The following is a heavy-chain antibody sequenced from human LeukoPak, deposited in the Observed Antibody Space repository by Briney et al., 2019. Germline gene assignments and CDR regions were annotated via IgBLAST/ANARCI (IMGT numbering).Heavy chain of an antibody. V-gene: IGHV1-69*13. J-gene: IGHJ4*02. CDR3: ARVSPGTTDYFDY. D-gene: IGHD1-1*01. Sequence: SVKVSCKAPGGXFNTFPCNWVRQAPGQRLEWMGGLIPLFRTANYAQKFQGRLTITADESISTTYMELSRLRSDDTAVYYCARVSPGTTDYFDYWGQGTLVTVSS. CDR1: GGXFNTFP. CDR2: LIPLFRTA.